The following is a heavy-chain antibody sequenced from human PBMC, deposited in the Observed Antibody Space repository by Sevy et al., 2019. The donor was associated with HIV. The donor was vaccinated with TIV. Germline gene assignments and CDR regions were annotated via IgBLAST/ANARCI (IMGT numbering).Heavy chain of an antibody. Sequence: GGSLRLSCAASGFTFSSYAMHWVHQAPGKGLEWVAVISYEGSNKYNADSVKGRFTISRDNSKNTLYLQMNSLRAEDTAVYYCASGYSYGYAPFDYWGQGTLVTVSS. CDR3: ASGYSYGYAPFDY. CDR2: ISYEGSNK. D-gene: IGHD5-18*01. CDR1: GFTFSSYA. V-gene: IGHV3-30-3*01. J-gene: IGHJ4*02.